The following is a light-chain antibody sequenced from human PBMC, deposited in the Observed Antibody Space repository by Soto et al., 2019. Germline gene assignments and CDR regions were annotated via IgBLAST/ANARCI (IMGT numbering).Light chain of an antibody. V-gene: IGKV3-11*01. J-gene: IGKJ1*01. CDR2: EAS. Sequence: EIVLTQSPATLSLSPLERSTLSCRATHGVNNSLAWYQQTPGQAPRLLIYEASNRATGVPARFSGSGSGTDFTLTISSLEPEDFAIYYCQQRRNWPPTFGQGTKV. CDR3: QQRRNWPPT. CDR1: HGVNNS.